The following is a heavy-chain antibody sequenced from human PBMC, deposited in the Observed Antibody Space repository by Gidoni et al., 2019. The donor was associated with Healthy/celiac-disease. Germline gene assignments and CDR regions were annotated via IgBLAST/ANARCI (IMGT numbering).Heavy chain of an antibody. CDR2: INPNSGGT. J-gene: IGHJ4*02. CDR3: ARRTGIAGDY. Sequence: QAQLVQSGAEVKKPGPSVKGYVTASGYTFTGYYMHWVRQDPGQGLEWMGWINPNSGGTNYAQKFQGRVTMTRDTSISTAYMELSRLRSDDTAVYYCARRTGIAGDYWGQGTLVTVSS. V-gene: IGHV1-2*02. CDR1: GYTFTGYY. D-gene: IGHD6-13*01.